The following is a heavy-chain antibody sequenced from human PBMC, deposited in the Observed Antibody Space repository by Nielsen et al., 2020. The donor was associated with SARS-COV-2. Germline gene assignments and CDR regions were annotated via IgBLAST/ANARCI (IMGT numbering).Heavy chain of an antibody. Sequence: GESLKISCAASGFTFSSYWMHWVRQAPGKGLVWVSRINSDGSSTSYADSVKGRFTIPRDNAKNTLYLQMNSLRAEDTAVYYCTVTGGYWGQGTLVTVSS. CDR3: TVTGGY. J-gene: IGHJ4*02. V-gene: IGHV3-74*01. CDR1: GFTFSSYW. CDR2: INSDGSST. D-gene: IGHD4-17*01.